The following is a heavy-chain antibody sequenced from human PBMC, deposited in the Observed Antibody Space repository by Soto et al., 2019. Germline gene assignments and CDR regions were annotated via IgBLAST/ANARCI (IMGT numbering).Heavy chain of an antibody. Sequence: GGSLRLSCAASGFTFSSYGMHWVRQAPGKGLEWVAVIWYDGSNKYYADSVKGRFTISRDNSKNTLYLQMNSLRAEDTAVYYCARDHIRLHCSGGSCFVGYWGQGTLVTVSS. CDR2: IWYDGSNK. D-gene: IGHD2-15*01. CDR1: GFTFSSYG. CDR3: ARDHIRLHCSGGSCFVGY. J-gene: IGHJ4*02. V-gene: IGHV3-33*01.